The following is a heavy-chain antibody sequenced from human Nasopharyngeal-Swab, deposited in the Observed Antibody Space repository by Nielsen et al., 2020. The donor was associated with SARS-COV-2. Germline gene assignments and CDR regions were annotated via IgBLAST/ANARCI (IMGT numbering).Heavy chain of an antibody. CDR2: VFYSGTT. V-gene: IGHV4-59*01. CDR3: ARSGYSYGLPVGYFGH. Sequence: SETLSLTCSVSGGSISSYYWSWIRQRPGKGLEWIGYVFYSGTTNYNPSLERRVSISVDTSKNQFSLKLSSVTATDTAVYYCARSGYSYGLPVGYFGHRSQGTLVTVSS. CDR1: GGSISSYY. J-gene: IGHJ4*02. D-gene: IGHD5-18*01.